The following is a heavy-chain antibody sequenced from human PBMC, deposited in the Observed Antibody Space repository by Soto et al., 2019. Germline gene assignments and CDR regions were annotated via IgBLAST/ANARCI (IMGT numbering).Heavy chain of an antibody. CDR3: VRDPYYDSSGYPNYFDP. CDR1: GFIFSTYG. D-gene: IGHD3-22*01. Sequence: GGSLRLSCAASGFIFSTYGMNWVRQGPGKGLEWVSSISSNSDYIYYADSVKGRFTISRDNAKNSLYLQMNSLRAEDTAVYHCVRDPYYDSSGYPNYFDPWGQGTLVTVSS. CDR2: ISSNSDYI. V-gene: IGHV3-21*01. J-gene: IGHJ5*02.